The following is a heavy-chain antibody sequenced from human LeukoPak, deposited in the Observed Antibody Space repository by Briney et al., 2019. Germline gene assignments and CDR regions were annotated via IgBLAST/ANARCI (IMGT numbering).Heavy chain of an antibody. J-gene: IGHJ4*02. CDR2: ISWDGDNT. CDR3: AKDSFTYEDYDTDVGPSSLDY. Sequence: QPGGSLRLSCAASGFTFDDYAMHWVRQAPGKGLEWVSLISWDGDNTYYADSVEGRFTISRDNRKNSLYLQMNNLRAEDTALYYCAKDSFTYEDYDTDVGPSSLDYWGQGTLVTVSS. D-gene: IGHD3-22*01. V-gene: IGHV3-43D*03. CDR1: GFTFDDYA.